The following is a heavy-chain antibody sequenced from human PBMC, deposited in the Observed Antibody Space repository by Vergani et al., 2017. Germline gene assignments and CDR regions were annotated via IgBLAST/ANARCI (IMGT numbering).Heavy chain of an antibody. CDR3: AKARDPKGKGGNCYSYYYGLDL. V-gene: IGHV3-21*04. D-gene: IGHD2-21*01. Sequence: EVQLVESGGGLVKRGGSLRLSCAASGFTFSSYSMNWVRQAPGKGLEWVSSISSSSSYIHYSDSLKGRFTISRDNAKSSLYLQMNSLRVEDTAIYYCAKARDPKGKGGNCYSYYYGLDLWGQGTTVTVSS. J-gene: IGHJ6*02. CDR1: GFTFSSYS. CDR2: ISSSSSYI.